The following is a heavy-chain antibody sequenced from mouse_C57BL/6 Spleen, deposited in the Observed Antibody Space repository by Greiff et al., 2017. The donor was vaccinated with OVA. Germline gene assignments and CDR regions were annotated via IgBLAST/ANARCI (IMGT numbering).Heavy chain of an antibody. CDR3: ARSAYYAMDY. V-gene: IGHV7-3*01. Sequence: EVKLMESGGGLVQPGGSLILSCAASGFTFTDYYMSWVRQPPGKALEWLGFIRNKANGYTTEYSASVKGRFTISRDNSQSILYLQMNALRAEDSATYYCARSAYYAMDYWGQGTSVTVSS. J-gene: IGHJ4*01. CDR1: GFTFTDYY. CDR2: IRNKANGYTT.